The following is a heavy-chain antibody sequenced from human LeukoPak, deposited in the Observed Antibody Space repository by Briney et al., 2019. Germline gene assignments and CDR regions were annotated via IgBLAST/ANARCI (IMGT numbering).Heavy chain of an antibody. CDR2: IYYSGST. D-gene: IGHD6-19*01. CDR3: ARENSSGWYTYFDY. Sequence: PSETLSLTCTVSGGSISSYYWSWIRQPPGKGLEWIGYIYYSGSTNYNPSLKSRVTISVDTSKNQFSLKLSSVTAADTAVYYCARENSSGWYTYFDYWGQGTLVTVSS. V-gene: IGHV4-59*01. J-gene: IGHJ4*02. CDR1: GGSISSYY.